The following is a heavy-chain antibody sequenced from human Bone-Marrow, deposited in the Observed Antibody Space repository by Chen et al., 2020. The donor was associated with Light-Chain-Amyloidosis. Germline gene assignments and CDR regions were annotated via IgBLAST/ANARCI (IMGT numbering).Heavy chain of an antibody. CDR2: ITHSGST. CDR3: VRDTYDSSTYYTYRSMDV. V-gene: IGHV4-34*01. CDR1: GGSFSDYS. Sequence: QVQLQQWGAGLLKPSETLSLNCAVYGGSFSDYSWTWIRQSPGTGLEWIGKITHSGSTKYNPSLKSRVTMSVDTSKNQFSLKMNSVTAADTAVYYCVRDTYDSSTYYTYRSMDVWGQGTTVTVSS. D-gene: IGHD3-22*01. J-gene: IGHJ6*02.